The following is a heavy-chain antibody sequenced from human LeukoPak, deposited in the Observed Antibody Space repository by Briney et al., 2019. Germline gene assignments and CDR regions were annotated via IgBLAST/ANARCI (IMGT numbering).Heavy chain of an antibody. D-gene: IGHD5-12*01. Sequence: PGGSLRLSCAASGFTFSSYSMNWVRQAPGKGLEWVSYISSSSSTIYYADSVKGRFTISRDNAKNSLYLQMNSLRAEDTAVYYCARERIVAAFDIWGQGTMVTVSS. CDR2: ISSSSSTI. CDR3: ARERIVAAFDI. J-gene: IGHJ3*02. CDR1: GFTFSSYS. V-gene: IGHV3-48*01.